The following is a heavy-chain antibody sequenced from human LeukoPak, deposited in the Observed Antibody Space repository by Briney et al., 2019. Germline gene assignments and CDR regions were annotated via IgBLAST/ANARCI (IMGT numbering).Heavy chain of an antibody. CDR3: ARVPLMVYDNWFDP. J-gene: IGHJ5*02. D-gene: IGHD2-8*01. V-gene: IGHV3-20*04. CDR2: INWNGGST. CDR1: GFTFDDYG. Sequence: GGSLRLSCAASGFTFDDYGMSWVRQAPGKGLEWVSGINWNGGSTGYADSVKGRFTISRDNAKNSLYLQMNSLRAEDTALYYCARVPLMVYDNWFDPWGQGTLVTVSS.